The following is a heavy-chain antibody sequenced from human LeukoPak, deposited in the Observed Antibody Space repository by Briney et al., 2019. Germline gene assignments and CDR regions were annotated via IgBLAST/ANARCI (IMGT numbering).Heavy chain of an antibody. J-gene: IGHJ4*02. Sequence: GASVKVSCKAFGYTFTSNYMHWVRQAPGQGPEWMGVISPSGGSTTYAQKFQGRVTLTRDMSTSTDYLELSSLRSEDTAVYYCAREYSYGFDYWGQGTLVTVSS. CDR3: AREYSYGFDY. CDR2: ISPSGGST. V-gene: IGHV1-46*01. CDR1: GYTFTSNY. D-gene: IGHD5-18*01.